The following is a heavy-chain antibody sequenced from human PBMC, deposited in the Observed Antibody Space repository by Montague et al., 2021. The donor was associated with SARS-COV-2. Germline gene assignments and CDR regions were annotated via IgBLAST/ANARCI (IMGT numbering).Heavy chain of an antibody. V-gene: IGHV4-61*10. CDR3: ARAQNICFIANCVNYFDL. CDR1: GASITSGNNF. Sequence: SETLSLTCTVSGASITSGNNFWTWMRQAAGRGLEWIGQIDTSGGTIYNPSLKTRVTLSLDTPKNHFSLRLNSVTAADTAVYYCARAQNICFIANCVNYFDLWGLGALVSVSS. CDR2: IDTSGGT. D-gene: IGHD1-1*01. J-gene: IGHJ4*02.